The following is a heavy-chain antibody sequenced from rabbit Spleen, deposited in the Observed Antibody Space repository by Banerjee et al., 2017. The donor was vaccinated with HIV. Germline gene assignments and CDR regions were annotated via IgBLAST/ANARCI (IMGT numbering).Heavy chain of an antibody. CDR2: IYAGSSGFT. D-gene: IGHD1-1*01. Sequence: QSLEESGGGLVKPGASLTLTCTTSGFSFNSIFWICWVRQAPGKGLEWIACIYAGSSGFTYFATWAKGRFTISKTSSTTVTLQMTRLTAADTATYFCARDTSSSFSSYGMDLWGQGTLVTVS. CDR1: GFSFNSIFW. J-gene: IGHJ6*01. CDR3: ARDTSSSFSSYGMDL. V-gene: IGHV1S40*01.